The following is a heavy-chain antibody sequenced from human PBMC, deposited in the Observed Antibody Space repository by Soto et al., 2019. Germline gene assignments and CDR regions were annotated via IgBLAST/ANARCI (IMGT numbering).Heavy chain of an antibody. D-gene: IGHD4-4*01. J-gene: IGHJ6*02. CDR3: ARDPAIYSGKFDYGLDV. CDR2: IGTSGKTI. CDR1: VFTFSSYE. Sequence: SLRLSCAVSVFTFSSYEMNWVRQAPGKGLEWVSYIGTSGKTIYYADSVRGRFTISRDNAKNSLYLQMNSLRAEDTAVYFCARDPAIYSGKFDYGLDVWGRGTTVTVSS. V-gene: IGHV3-48*03.